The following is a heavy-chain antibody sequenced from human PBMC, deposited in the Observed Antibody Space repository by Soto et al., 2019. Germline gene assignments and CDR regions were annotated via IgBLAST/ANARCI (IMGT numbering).Heavy chain of an antibody. J-gene: IGHJ4*02. CDR3: ATGDGTFDY. CDR2: IWGDASKT. CDR1: GFTFDSHG. V-gene: IGHV3-33*01. Sequence: QVQQVESGGGVAQPGTSLRLSCVASGFTFDSHGMHRVRQAPGKGLEWVAIIWGDASKTYYADSAKGRFTISKYNSKNTAHLELNSGRADDTAVYYWATGDGTFDYWGQGALVTVSS.